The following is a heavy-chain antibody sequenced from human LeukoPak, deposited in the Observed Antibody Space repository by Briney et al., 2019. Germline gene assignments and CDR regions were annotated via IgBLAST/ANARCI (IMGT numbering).Heavy chain of an antibody. CDR3: ARDRGYDIQNYYYYMDV. J-gene: IGHJ6*03. CDR1: GGTFSSYA. D-gene: IGHD3-9*01. V-gene: IGHV1-69*13. CDR2: IIPIFGTA. Sequence: SVKVSCKASGGTFSSYAISWVRQAPGQGLEWMGGIIPIFGTANYAQKFQGRVTITADESTSTAYMELSSLRSEDTAVYYCARDRGYDIQNYYYYMDVWGKGTTVTVSS.